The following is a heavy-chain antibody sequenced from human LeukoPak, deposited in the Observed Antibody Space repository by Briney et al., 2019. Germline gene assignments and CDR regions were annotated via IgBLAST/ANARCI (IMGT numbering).Heavy chain of an antibody. V-gene: IGHV1-69*04. CDR3: ARHVVPAASGFDY. Sequence: EASVKVSCKASGGTFSSYAISWVRQAPGQGLEWMGRIIPILGIANYAQKFQGRVTITTDKSTSTAYMELSSLRSEDTAVYYCARHVVPAASGFDYWGQGTLVTVSS. D-gene: IGHD2-2*01. CDR2: IIPILGIA. J-gene: IGHJ4*02. CDR1: GGTFSSYA.